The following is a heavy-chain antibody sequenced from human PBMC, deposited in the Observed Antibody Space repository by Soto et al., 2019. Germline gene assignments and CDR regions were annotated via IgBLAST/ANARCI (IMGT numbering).Heavy chain of an antibody. D-gene: IGHD3-22*01. Sequence: SEILSLTCTVSGGSVSSGSYYWSWIRQPPGKGLEWIGYIYYSGSTNYNPSLKSRVTISVDTSKNQFSLKLSSVTAADTAVYYCASGIWYYDSSGYYPFDYWGQGTLVTVSS. CDR1: GGSVSSGSYY. J-gene: IGHJ4*02. V-gene: IGHV4-61*01. CDR3: ASGIWYYDSSGYYPFDY. CDR2: IYYSGST.